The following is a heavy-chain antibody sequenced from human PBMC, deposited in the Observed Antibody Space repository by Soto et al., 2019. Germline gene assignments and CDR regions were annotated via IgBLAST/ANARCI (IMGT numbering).Heavy chain of an antibody. CDR2: ISYSGST. J-gene: IGHJ4*02. Sequence: QVQLQESGPGLVKPSETLSLTCTVSGASVSSGHYYWSWIRQPPGKGLECIVYISYSGSTNYNPSIQSRVTISIDTSKNQFSLKLSSVTAADTAVYYCARGSGSYYAYWGQGTLVTVSS. CDR3: ARGSGSYYAY. V-gene: IGHV4-61*01. D-gene: IGHD1-26*01. CDR1: GASVSSGHYY.